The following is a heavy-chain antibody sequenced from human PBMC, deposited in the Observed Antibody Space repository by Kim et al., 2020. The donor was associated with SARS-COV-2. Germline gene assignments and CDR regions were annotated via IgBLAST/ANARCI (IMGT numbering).Heavy chain of an antibody. Sequence: ASVKVSCKASGYTFTGYYMHWVRQAPGQGLEWMGRINPNSVGTNYAQKFQGRVTMTRDTSISTAYMELSRLRSDHTAVYYCARGRRMYGVDVWGQGTTVTVSS. CDR2: INPNSVGT. CDR3: ARGRRMYGVDV. CDR1: GYTFTGYY. J-gene: IGHJ6*02. V-gene: IGHV1-2*06. D-gene: IGHD2-8*01.